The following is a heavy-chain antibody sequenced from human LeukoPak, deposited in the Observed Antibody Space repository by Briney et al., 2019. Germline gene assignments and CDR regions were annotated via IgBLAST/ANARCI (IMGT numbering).Heavy chain of an antibody. CDR3: ARDPIEGFDGSGSCPHLDY. V-gene: IGHV3-21*01. D-gene: IGHD3-10*01. Sequence: GGSLRLSCAASGFTFSSYSTNWVRQAPGKGLEWVSSISSSSSYIYYADSVKGRFTISRDNAKNSLYLQMNSLRAEDTAVYYCARDPIEGFDGSGSCPHLDYWGQGTLVTVSS. CDR2: ISSSSSYI. J-gene: IGHJ4*02. CDR1: GFTFSSYS.